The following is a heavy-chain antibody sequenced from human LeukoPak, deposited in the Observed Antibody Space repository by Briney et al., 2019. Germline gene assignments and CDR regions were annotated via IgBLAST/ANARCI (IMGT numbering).Heavy chain of an antibody. CDR3: ARGPPPVVVPAAMRESDY. J-gene: IGHJ4*02. CDR1: GGSFSGYY. V-gene: IGHV4-34*01. Sequence: PSETLSLTCAVYGGSFSGYYWSWIRQPPGEGLEWIGEINHSGSTNYNPSLKSRVTISVDTSKNQFSLKLSSVTAADTAVYYCARGPPPVVVPAAMRESDYWGQGTLVTVSS. CDR2: INHSGST. D-gene: IGHD2-2*01.